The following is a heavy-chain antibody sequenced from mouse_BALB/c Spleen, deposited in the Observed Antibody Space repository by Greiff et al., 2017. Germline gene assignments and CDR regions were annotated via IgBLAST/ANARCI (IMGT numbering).Heavy chain of an antibody. D-gene: IGHD2-3*01. J-gene: IGHJ4*01. Sequence: EVHLVESGGGLVKPGGSLKLSCAASGFAFSSYDMSWVRQTPEKRLEWVAYISSGGGSTYYPDTVKGRFTISRDNAKNTLYLQMSSLKSEDTAMYYCARRIYDGYYVGAMDYWGQGTSVTVSS. CDR1: GFAFSSYD. CDR2: ISSGGGST. V-gene: IGHV5-12-1*01. CDR3: ARRIYDGYYVGAMDY.